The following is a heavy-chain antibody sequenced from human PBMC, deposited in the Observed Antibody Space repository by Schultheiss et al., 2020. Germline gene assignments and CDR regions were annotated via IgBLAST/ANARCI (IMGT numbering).Heavy chain of an antibody. J-gene: IGHJ4*02. CDR3: AREGGGSYYDSSGHHPFDY. CDR1: GFTFSDFY. V-gene: IGHV3-11*01. Sequence: GESLKISCAASGFTFSDFYMSWIRQPPGKGLEWVSYISPSGTDIAYADSVRGRFTISRDNAKNSMSLQLTSLRAEDTAVYYCAREGGGSYYDSSGHHPFDYWGQGTLVTVSS. CDR2: ISPSGTDI. D-gene: IGHD3-22*01.